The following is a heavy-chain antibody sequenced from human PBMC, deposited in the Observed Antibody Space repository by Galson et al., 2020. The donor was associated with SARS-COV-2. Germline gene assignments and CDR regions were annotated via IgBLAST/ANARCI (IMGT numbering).Heavy chain of an antibody. D-gene: IGHD5-12*01. V-gene: IGHV3-11*06. Sequence: GGSLRLSCGASGFSFSDYYMSWVRQTPGKGLEWLSYISSSSAYIKYVDSVKGRFTISRDNAKKSLYLEMHSLRAEDTAVYYCARERYSFGHGSYYYYGMYVWGQGTTVTVSS. CDR2: ISSSSAYI. CDR1: GFSFSDYY. CDR3: ARERYSFGHGSYYYYGMYV. J-gene: IGHJ6*01.